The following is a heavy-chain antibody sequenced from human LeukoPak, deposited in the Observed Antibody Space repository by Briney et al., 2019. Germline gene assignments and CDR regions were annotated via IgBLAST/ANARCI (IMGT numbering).Heavy chain of an antibody. D-gene: IGHD1-26*01. CDR1: GVSISSSNSY. J-gene: IGHJ4*02. Sequence: SETLSLTCTVSGVSISSSNSYWGWIRQPPGKGLEWIGSIYYTGNTYYNASLKSRVTISIDTSKNQISLRLTSVTAADTAVYYCARDRSGIESHYFDYWGQGTLVTVSS. V-gene: IGHV4-39*02. CDR2: IYYTGNT. CDR3: ARDRSGIESHYFDY.